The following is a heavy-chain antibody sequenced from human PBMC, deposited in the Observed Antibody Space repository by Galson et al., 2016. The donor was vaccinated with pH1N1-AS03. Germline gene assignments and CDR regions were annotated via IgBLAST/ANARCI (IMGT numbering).Heavy chain of an antibody. J-gene: IGHJ4*02. D-gene: IGHD3-22*01. CDR1: GGTFGNYA. Sequence: SVKVSCKDSGGTFGNYAISWMRQAPGQGLEWMGGIHPIFGTPSYAQKFQGRLTVTADDSTSAAYMELSSLTSEDTAIYYCARDRHYDSSGRYFYESEHWGQGTLVIASS. CDR2: IHPIFGTP. CDR3: ARDRHYDSSGRYFYESEH. V-gene: IGHV1-69*13.